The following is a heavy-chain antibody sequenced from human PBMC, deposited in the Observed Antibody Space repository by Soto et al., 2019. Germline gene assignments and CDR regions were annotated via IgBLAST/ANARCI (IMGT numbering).Heavy chain of an antibody. J-gene: IGHJ4*02. CDR2: ISGGGSTT. Sequence: GGSLRLSCVASGFTFRSWAMSWVRQAPGKGLEWVSIISGGGSTTHYADSVKGRFTISRDNSKNTLYLQMNSLRAEDRAVYHCAKMAFFGDAPGEDHWGQGTLVTVSS. CDR3: AKMAFFGDAPGEDH. D-gene: IGHD3-10*01. CDR1: GFTFRSWA. V-gene: IGHV3-23*01.